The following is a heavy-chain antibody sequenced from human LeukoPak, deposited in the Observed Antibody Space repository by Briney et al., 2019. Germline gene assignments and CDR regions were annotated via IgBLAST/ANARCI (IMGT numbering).Heavy chain of an antibody. Sequence: GGSLRLSCVASGFTFRDYDMTWIRQAPGKGLEWVSYISSSDTTMYNADSVKGRFTISRDNAKNSLYLQMNSLRAEDTAVYYCVRQYYYGSGSYLWAPDYWGQGTLVTVSS. CDR2: ISSSDTTM. V-gene: IGHV3-11*04. J-gene: IGHJ4*02. CDR3: VRQYYYGSGSYLWAPDY. D-gene: IGHD3-10*01. CDR1: GFTFRDYD.